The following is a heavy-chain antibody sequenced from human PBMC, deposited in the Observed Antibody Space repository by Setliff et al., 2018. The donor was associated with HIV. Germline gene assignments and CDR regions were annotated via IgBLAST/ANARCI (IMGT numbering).Heavy chain of an antibody. D-gene: IGHD4-17*01. J-gene: IGHJ4*02. CDR3: AKGAGFYGDYTFDY. V-gene: IGHV4-59*11. CDR1: GASTTSHY. Sequence: PSETPSLTCTVSGASTTSHYWSWIRQSPGRELEWIGSIYSTGSTNYNPSLQSRVSISMDASKNKFSLKVTSVTSADTAVYYCAKGAGFYGDYTFDYWGQGNLVTVSS. CDR2: IYSTGST.